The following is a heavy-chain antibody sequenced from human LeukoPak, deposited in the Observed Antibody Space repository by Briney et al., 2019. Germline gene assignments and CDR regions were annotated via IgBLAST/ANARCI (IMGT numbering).Heavy chain of an antibody. CDR3: ARQSSYYDSSGRIPYAFDI. CDR2: IYYSGST. Sequence: GSLRLSCAASGFTFSNAWMSWVRQPPGKGLEWIGSIYYSGSTYYNPSLKSRVTISVDTSKNQFSLKLSSVTAADTAVYYCARQSSYYDSSGRIPYAFDIWGQGTMVTVSS. V-gene: IGHV4-38-2*01. J-gene: IGHJ3*02. CDR1: GFTFSNAW. D-gene: IGHD3-22*01.